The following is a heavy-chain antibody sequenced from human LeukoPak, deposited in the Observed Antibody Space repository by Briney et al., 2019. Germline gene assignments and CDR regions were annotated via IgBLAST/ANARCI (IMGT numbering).Heavy chain of an antibody. D-gene: IGHD2-15*01. CDR1: GFSISSYE. CDR2: ISSSGSTI. CDR3: AKDVAYCSGGSCYLLNWFDP. V-gene: IGHV3-48*03. Sequence: GGSPRLSCAASGFSISSYEMSWVRQAPGKGLEWVSYISSSGSTIYYADSVKGRFTISRDNSKNTLYLQMNSLRAEDTAVYYCAKDVAYCSGGSCYLLNWFDPWGQGTLVTVSS. J-gene: IGHJ5*02.